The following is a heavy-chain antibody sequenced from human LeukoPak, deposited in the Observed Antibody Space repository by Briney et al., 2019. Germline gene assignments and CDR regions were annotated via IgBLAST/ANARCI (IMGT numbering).Heavy chain of an antibody. J-gene: IGHJ4*02. V-gene: IGHV3-53*01. D-gene: IGHD1-26*01. Sequence: GGSLRLSCAASGFTFSSYWMNWVRQAPGKGLEWVSVIHGDGGTYYTDSVKGRFTISRDNFKNTLYLQMNTLRAEDTAVYYCARDSVGATFYWGQGTLVTVSS. CDR3: ARDSVGATFY. CDR2: IHGDGGT. CDR1: GFTFSSYW.